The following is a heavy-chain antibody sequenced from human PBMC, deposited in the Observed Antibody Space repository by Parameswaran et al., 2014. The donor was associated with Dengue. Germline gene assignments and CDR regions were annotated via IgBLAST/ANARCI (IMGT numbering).Heavy chain of an antibody. V-gene: IGHV3-21*01. CDR3: ARDGYDSIVVFDY. Sequence: GGSLRLSCAASGFTFSSYGMHWVRQAPGKGLEWVSSISSSSSYIYYADSVKGRFTISRDNAKNSLYLQMNSLRAEDTAVYYCARDGYDSIVVFDYWGQGTLVTVSS. J-gene: IGHJ4*02. D-gene: IGHD5-12*01. CDR2: ISSSSSYI. CDR1: GFTFSSYG.